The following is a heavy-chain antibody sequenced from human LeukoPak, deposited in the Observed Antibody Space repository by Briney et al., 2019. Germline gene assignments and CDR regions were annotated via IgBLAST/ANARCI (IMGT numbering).Heavy chain of an antibody. Sequence: GGSLRLSCTASGFSISSYWMNWVRQAPGKGPEWVANIKKDGSETKYVDSLKGRFTISRDNAKNSVYLQMNSLRAEDTAVYYCTGGAGWLTDYWGQGTLVTVSS. CDR2: IKKDGSET. J-gene: IGHJ4*02. CDR1: GFSISSYW. D-gene: IGHD6-19*01. CDR3: TGGAGWLTDY. V-gene: IGHV3-7*05.